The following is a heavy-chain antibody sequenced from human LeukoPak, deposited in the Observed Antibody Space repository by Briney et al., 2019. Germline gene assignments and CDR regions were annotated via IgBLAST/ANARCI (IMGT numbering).Heavy chain of an antibody. CDR2: IKTKVDNYAT. V-gene: IGHV3-73*01. CDR1: GFSFSASA. D-gene: IGHD4-17*01. Sequence: GGSLRLSCAASGFSFSASAMHWVRQAPGKGLEWVGRIKTKVDNYATAYAASAKGRFIISRDDSKNTAYLQMNSLKTEDTAMYFCTRLAYGDFRFDPWGQGTLVTVSS. J-gene: IGHJ5*02. CDR3: TRLAYGDFRFDP.